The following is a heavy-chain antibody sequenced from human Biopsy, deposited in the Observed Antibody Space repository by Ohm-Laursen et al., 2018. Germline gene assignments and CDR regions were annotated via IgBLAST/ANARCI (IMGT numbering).Heavy chain of an antibody. V-gene: IGHV1-69*04. J-gene: IGHJ6*02. CDR2: IIPLLGIT. CDR1: GGIFSRYV. Sequence: SVKVSCKASGGIFSRYVMSWVRQAPGQGLEWMGRIIPLLGITNYAERFQGRVTISVDRSTSTAYMELRSLRSDDTAVYYCARDRGYYYYYGMDVWGQGTTVTVSS. CDR3: ARDRGYYYYYGMDV. D-gene: IGHD3-10*01.